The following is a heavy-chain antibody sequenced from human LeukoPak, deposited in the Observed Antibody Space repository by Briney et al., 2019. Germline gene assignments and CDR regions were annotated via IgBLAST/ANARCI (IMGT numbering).Heavy chain of an antibody. D-gene: IGHD5-12*01. V-gene: IGHV1-2*02. CDR1: GYTFTGYY. J-gene: IGHJ4*02. Sequence: GASVKVSCKASGYTFTGYYMHWVRQAPGQGLEWMGWINPNSGGTNYAQKFQGRVTMTTDTSTSTAYMELRSLRSDDTAVYYCAYESGYDNPGYWGQGTLVTVSS. CDR2: INPNSGGT. CDR3: AYESGYDNPGY.